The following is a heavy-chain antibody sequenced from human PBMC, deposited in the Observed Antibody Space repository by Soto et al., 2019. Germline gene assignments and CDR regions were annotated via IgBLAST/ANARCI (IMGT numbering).Heavy chain of an antibody. J-gene: IGHJ5*02. V-gene: IGHV1-46*03. Sequence: ASVKVSCKASGYTFTSYYMHWVRQAPGQGLEWMGIINPSGGSTSYAQKFQGRVTMTRDTSTSTVYMELSSLRSEDTAMYYCARASIAARPRCWFDPWGQGTLVTVSS. D-gene: IGHD6-6*01. CDR1: GYTFTSYY. CDR3: ARASIAARPRCWFDP. CDR2: INPSGGST.